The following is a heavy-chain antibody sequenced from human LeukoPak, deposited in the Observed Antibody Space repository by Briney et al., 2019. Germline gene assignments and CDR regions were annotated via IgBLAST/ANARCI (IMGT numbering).Heavy chain of an antibody. Sequence: PSETLSLTCTVSGGSISSSSYYWGWIRQPPGKGLEWIGSIYYSVSTYYNPSLKSRVTISVDTSKNQFSLKLSSVTAADTAVYYCARYGAVAGEYYFDYWGQGTLVTVSS. CDR3: ARYGAVAGEYYFDY. V-gene: IGHV4-39*01. CDR1: GGSISSSSYY. D-gene: IGHD6-19*01. CDR2: IYYSVST. J-gene: IGHJ4*02.